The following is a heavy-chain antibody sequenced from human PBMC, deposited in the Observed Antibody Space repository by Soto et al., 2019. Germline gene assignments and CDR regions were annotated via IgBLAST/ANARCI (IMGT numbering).Heavy chain of an antibody. D-gene: IGHD3-22*01. Sequence: ASVKVSCKASGYTFTSYDINWVRQAPGQGLEWMGIINPSGGSTSYAQKFQGRVTMTRDTSTSTVYMELSSLRSEDTAVYYCARGSYYYDSSGYDFDYWGQGTLVTGS. V-gene: IGHV1-46*01. CDR1: GYTFTSYD. J-gene: IGHJ4*02. CDR2: INPSGGST. CDR3: ARGSYYYDSSGYDFDY.